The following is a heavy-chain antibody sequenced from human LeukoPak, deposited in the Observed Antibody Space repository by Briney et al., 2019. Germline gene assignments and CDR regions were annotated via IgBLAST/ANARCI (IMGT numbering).Heavy chain of an antibody. Sequence: SETLSLTCTVSGGSISSYYWSWIRQPPGKGLEWIGEINHSGSTNYNPSLKSRVTISVDTSKNQFSLKLSSVTAADTAVYYCARGRRYCSGGSCPVNWFDPWGQGTLVTVSS. CDR2: INHSGST. CDR1: GGSISSYY. J-gene: IGHJ5*02. D-gene: IGHD2-15*01. CDR3: ARGRRYCSGGSCPVNWFDP. V-gene: IGHV4-34*01.